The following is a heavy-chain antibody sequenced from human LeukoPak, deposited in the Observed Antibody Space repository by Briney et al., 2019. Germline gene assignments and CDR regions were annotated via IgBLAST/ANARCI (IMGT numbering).Heavy chain of an antibody. J-gene: IGHJ4*02. CDR2: ISSSSSYI. D-gene: IGHD6-25*01. V-gene: IGHV3-21*01. Sequence: NSGGSLRLSCAASGFILRYYYVSGVRKAPGKGLEWVSSISSSSSYIYYADSVKGRFTISRDNAKNSLYLQMNSLRAEDTAVYYCARDQRIDDSDYWGQGTLVTVSS. CDR1: GFILRYYY. CDR3: ARDQRIDDSDY.